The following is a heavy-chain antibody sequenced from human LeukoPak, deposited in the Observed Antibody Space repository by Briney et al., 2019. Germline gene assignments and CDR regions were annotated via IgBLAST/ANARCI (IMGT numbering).Heavy chain of an antibody. CDR1: GYTFTSFH. Sequence: GASVKVSCKTSGYTFTSFHMHWVRQAPGQGLEWMGGIIPIFGTANYAQKFQGRVTITADESTSTAYMELSSLRSEDTAVYYCARDKGSSGYYEGFDYWGQGTLVTVSS. V-gene: IGHV1-69*13. CDR2: IIPIFGTA. J-gene: IGHJ4*02. CDR3: ARDKGSSGYYEGFDY. D-gene: IGHD3-22*01.